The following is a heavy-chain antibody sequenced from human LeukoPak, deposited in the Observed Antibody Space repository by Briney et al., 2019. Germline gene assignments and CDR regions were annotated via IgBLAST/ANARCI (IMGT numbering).Heavy chain of an antibody. CDR3: ARGPRVVVAATFGYYFDY. CDR2: VSYDGRNK. CDR1: GFIFSSYA. Sequence: GGSLRLSCAAFGFIFSSYAIHWVRQAPGKGLEWVALVSYDGRNKDYADSVKGRFTISRDNSKDTLYLQMNSLRAEDTAVYYCARGPRVVVAATFGYYFDYWGQGTLVTVSS. J-gene: IGHJ4*02. V-gene: IGHV3-30*04. D-gene: IGHD2-15*01.